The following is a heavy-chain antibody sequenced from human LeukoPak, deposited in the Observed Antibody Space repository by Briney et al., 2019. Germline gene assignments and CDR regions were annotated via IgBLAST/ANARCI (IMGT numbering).Heavy chain of an antibody. J-gene: IGHJ4*02. CDR1: EYTFIGYY. CDR3: ARGSYGYD. D-gene: IGHD1-26*01. V-gene: IGHV1-2*02. CDR2: INPNSGGT. Sequence: VASVKVSCKASEYTFIGYYIHWVRQAPGQGLEWMGWINPNSGGTSYAQKFQGRVTMTRDTSINTAYMELSGLRSDDTAVYFCARGSYGYDWGQGTLVTVSS.